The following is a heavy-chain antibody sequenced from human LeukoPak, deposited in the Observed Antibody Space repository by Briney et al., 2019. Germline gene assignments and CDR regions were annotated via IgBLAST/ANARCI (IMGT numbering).Heavy chain of an antibody. V-gene: IGHV1-46*01. CDR3: AKVVAGKNYFDY. CDR1: GYTFTSYY. J-gene: IGHJ4*02. CDR2: INPSGGST. Sequence: AASVKVSCKASGYTFTSYYMHWVRQAPGQGLEWMGIINPSGGSTSYAQKFQGRVTMTRDMSTSTAYMELSSLRSEDTAVYYCAKVVAGKNYFDYWGQGTLVTVSS. D-gene: IGHD6-19*01.